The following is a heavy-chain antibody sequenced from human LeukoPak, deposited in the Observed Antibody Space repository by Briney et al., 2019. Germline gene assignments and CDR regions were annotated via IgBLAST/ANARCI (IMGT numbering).Heavy chain of an antibody. CDR2: IFYSGST. CDR3: ARDVVDNFYNNSVYYGRGVFDI. D-gene: IGHD3-22*01. CDR1: GGSFSNYY. V-gene: IGHV4-59*01. J-gene: IGHJ3*02. Sequence: SETLSLTCTVSGGSFSNYYWSWIRQPPGKGLEWIGYIFYSGSTSYNPSLKSRVTISSDTSKNQFSLRLTSVTAADTAVYYCARDVVDNFYNNSVYYGRGVFDIWGQGTMVTVSS.